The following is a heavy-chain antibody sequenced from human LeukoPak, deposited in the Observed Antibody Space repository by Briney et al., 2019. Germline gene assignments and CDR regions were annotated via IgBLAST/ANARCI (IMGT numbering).Heavy chain of an antibody. CDR3: AKEPKYSSSYYSDY. D-gene: IGHD6-13*01. Sequence: GGSLRLSCAASGFAFSSYAMTWVRRAPGQGLEWVSSISAGAGTYYADSVTGRFTVSRDDSKNILYLQMNSLRAEDTAVYYCAKEPKYSSSYYSDYWGQGTLVTVSS. CDR1: GFAFSSYA. CDR2: ISAGAGT. J-gene: IGHJ4*02. V-gene: IGHV3-23*01.